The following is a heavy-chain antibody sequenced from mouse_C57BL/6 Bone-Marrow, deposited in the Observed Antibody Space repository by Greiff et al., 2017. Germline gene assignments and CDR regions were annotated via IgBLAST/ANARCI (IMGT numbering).Heavy chain of an antibody. CDR2: IDPANGNT. D-gene: IGHD2-3*01. CDR1: GFNIKNTY. V-gene: IGHV14-3*01. J-gene: IGHJ4*01. CDR3: ASGWLLPLYYYAMDY. Sequence: EVQLQQSVAELVRPGASVKLSCTASGFNIKNTYMHWVKQRPEQGLEWIGRIDPANGNTKYAPKFQGKATITADTSSNTAYLQLSSLTSEDTAIYYGASGWLLPLYYYAMDYWGQGTSVTVSS.